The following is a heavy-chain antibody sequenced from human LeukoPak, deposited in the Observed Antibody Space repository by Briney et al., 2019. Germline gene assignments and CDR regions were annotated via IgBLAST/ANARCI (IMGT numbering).Heavy chain of an antibody. J-gene: IGHJ4*01. CDR2: INQGGSDK. Sequence: GGSLRLSCAASGFTFSGHWMSWVRQAPGKGLEWVANINQGGSDKYYVDSVKGRFTISRDNANNLLYLQMNSLRGEDRAVYYCTRDRSRAEDDWGQGTLVTVSS. CDR3: TRDRSRAEDD. CDR1: GFTFSGHW. V-gene: IGHV3-7*01. D-gene: IGHD1-14*01.